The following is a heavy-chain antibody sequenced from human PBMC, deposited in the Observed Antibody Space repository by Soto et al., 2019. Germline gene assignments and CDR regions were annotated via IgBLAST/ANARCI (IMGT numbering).Heavy chain of an antibody. V-gene: IGHV1-69*02. CDR2: FIPILDLA. CDR3: AITYCRANSCPSDFDF. Sequence: QVQVVQSGAEVKKPESSVMVSCKPSGGTFNTYTVNWVRLAPGNGLEWMGRFIPILDLANYAQKFQDRVRISAGRCKLTAYMELSSLASDDKAVYCCAITYCRANSCPSDFDFWSRGTLVNVSS. J-gene: IGHJ4*02. CDR1: GGTFNTYT. D-gene: IGHD2-15*01.